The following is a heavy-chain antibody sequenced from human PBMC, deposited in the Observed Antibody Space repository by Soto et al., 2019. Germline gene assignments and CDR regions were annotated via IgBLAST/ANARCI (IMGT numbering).Heavy chain of an antibody. J-gene: IGHJ4*02. D-gene: IGHD2-15*01. CDR2: IIPIFGTA. CDR3: ARDLDCSGGSCSDY. V-gene: IGHV1-69*01. Sequence: QVQLVQSGAEVKKPGSSVKVSCKASGGPFSSYAISWVRQAPGQGLELVGGIIPIFGTANYAQQFQGRVTIAADESTSTAYMELSSLRSEDTAVYYCARDLDCSGGSCSDYWGQGTLVTVSS. CDR1: GGPFSSYA.